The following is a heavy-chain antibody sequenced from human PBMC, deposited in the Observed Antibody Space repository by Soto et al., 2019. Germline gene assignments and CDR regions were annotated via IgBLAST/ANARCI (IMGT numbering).Heavy chain of an antibody. J-gene: IGHJ4*02. CDR3: ARGSPYDILTGYSFDY. V-gene: IGHV3-13*01. Sequence: PGGSLRLSCAASGFTFSSYDMHWVRQATGKGLEWVSAIGTAGDTYYPGSVKGRFTISRENAKNSLYLQMNSLRAGDTAVYYCARGSPYDILTGYSFDYWGQGTLATVSS. D-gene: IGHD3-9*01. CDR1: GFTFSSYD. CDR2: IGTAGDT.